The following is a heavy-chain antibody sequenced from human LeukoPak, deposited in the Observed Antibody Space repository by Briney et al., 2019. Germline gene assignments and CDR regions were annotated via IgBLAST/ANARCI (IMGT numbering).Heavy chain of an antibody. J-gene: IGHJ4*02. CDR2: IKQDGSEK. V-gene: IGHV3-7*03. CDR1: GFTFSSYW. Sequence: GGSLRLSCAASGFTFSSYWVSWVRQAPGKGLEWVANIKQDGSEKYSVDSVRGRFTISRDNAKNSLYLQMNSLRAEDTAVYYCARGELGIAAAGIAFDYWGPGTLVTVSS. D-gene: IGHD6-13*01. CDR3: ARGELGIAAAGIAFDY.